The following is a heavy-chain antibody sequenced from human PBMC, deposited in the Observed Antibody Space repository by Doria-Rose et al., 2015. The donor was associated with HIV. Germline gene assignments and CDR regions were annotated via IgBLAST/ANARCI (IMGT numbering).Heavy chain of an antibody. CDR2: IFSDDER. V-gene: IGHV2-26*01. J-gene: IGHJ4*02. CDR3: ARIKSSRLFHQYFFDL. Sequence: QITLKESGPVLVKPTETLTLTCTVSGVSLSSPGMGVSWIRQPPGKALEWLANIFSDDERSYQTSLNSRLTISRVNFKSQVALTMTDMDPLDTATYYCARIKSSRLFHQYFFDLWGQGTLVIVSA. D-gene: IGHD6-13*01. CDR1: GVSLSSPGMG.